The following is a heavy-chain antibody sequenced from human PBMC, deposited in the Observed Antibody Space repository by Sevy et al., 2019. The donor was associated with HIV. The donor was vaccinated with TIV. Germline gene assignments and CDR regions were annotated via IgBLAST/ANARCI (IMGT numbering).Heavy chain of an antibody. CDR1: GYSFTSYW. D-gene: IGHD3-9*01. CDR3: ARRLRNYDILTGYPNYYFDY. CDR2: IYPGDSDT. J-gene: IGHJ4*02. V-gene: IGHV5-51*01. Sequence: GESLKISCKGSGYSFTSYWIGWVRQMPGKGLEWMGIIYPGDSDTRYSPSFQGQVTISADKSIGTAYLQWSSLKASDTAMYYCARRLRNYDILTGYPNYYFDYWGQGTLVTVSS.